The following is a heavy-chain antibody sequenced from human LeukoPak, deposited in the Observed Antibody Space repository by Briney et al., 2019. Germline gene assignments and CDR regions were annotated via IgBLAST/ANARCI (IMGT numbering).Heavy chain of an antibody. Sequence: GGSLRLSCAAPGFTVSSNYMSWVRQAPGKGLEWVSVIYSGGSTYYADSVKGRFTISRDNSKNTLYLQMNSLRAEDTAVYYCARAAAVGRPFDYWGQGTLVTVSS. J-gene: IGHJ4*02. V-gene: IGHV3-66*01. CDR1: GFTVSSNY. CDR2: IYSGGST. D-gene: IGHD6-13*01. CDR3: ARAAAVGRPFDY.